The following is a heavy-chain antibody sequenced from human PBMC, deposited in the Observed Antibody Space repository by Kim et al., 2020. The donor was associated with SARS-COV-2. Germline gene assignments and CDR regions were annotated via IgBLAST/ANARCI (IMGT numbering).Heavy chain of an antibody. CDR1: GGSFSGYY. D-gene: IGHD3-10*01. CDR3: AASPFRGVIERFDY. J-gene: IGHJ4*02. Sequence: SETLSLTCAVYGGSFSGYYWSWIRQPPGKGLEWIGEINHSGSTNYNPSLKSRVTISVDTSKNQFSLKLSSVTAADTAVYYCAASPFRGVIERFDYWGQGTLVTVSS. V-gene: IGHV4-34*01. CDR2: INHSGST.